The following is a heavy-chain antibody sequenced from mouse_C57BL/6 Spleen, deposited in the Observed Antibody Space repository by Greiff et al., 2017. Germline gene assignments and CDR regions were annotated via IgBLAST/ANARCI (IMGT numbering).Heavy chain of an antibody. CDR1: GYAFTNYL. Sequence: QVQLKESGAELVRPGTSVKVSCKASGYAFTNYLIEWVKQRPGQGLEWIGVINPGSGGTNYNEKFKGKATLTADKSSSTAYMQLSSLTSEDSAVYFCARGRGITTVVGLDYWGQGTTLTVSS. V-gene: IGHV1-54*01. CDR3: ARGRGITTVVGLDY. CDR2: INPGSGGT. D-gene: IGHD1-1*01. J-gene: IGHJ2*01.